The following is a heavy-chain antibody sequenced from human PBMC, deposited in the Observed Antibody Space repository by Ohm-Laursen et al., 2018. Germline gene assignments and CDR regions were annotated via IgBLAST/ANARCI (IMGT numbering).Heavy chain of an antibody. CDR3: ARPRYYYDSSGYYYILGY. CDR1: GYTFTGYY. J-gene: IGHJ4*02. Sequence: ASVKVSCKVSGYTFTGYYMHWVRQAPGQGLEWMGWINPNSGGTNYAQKFQGRVTMTRDTSISTAYMELSRLRSDDTAVYYCARPRYYYDSSGYYYILGYWGQGTLVTVSS. V-gene: IGHV1-2*02. CDR2: INPNSGGT. D-gene: IGHD3-22*01.